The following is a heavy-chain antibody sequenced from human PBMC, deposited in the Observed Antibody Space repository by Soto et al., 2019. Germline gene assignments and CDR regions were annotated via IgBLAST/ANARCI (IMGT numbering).Heavy chain of an antibody. D-gene: IGHD3-9*01. CDR3: ARGPYYDILTGYSSYYYYYGMDV. Sequence: SETLSLTCTVSGGSVSSSGYYWSWLRQHPGKGLEWIGYVYHSGSTYYNPSLKSRLTISIDTSTNQFSLKLGSVTAADTAVYYCARGPYYDILTGYSSYYYYYGMDVWGQGTTVTVSS. V-gene: IGHV4-31*03. CDR1: GGSVSSSGYY. CDR2: VYHSGST. J-gene: IGHJ6*02.